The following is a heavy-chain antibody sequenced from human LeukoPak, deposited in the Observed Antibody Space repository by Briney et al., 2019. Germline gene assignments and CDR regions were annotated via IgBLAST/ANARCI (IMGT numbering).Heavy chain of an antibody. Sequence: PGGSLRLSCAASRYSFSTYWMHWVRQAPGKGLVWVSNINPDGRTTNYADSVKGRLTISRDNAKNTLYLQMNSLKAEATVVFYCVDGYTGGAAVGIWGQGTLVTVSS. CDR1: RYSFSTYW. D-gene: IGHD6-13*01. CDR2: INPDGRTT. CDR3: VDGYTGGAAVGI. V-gene: IGHV3-74*01. J-gene: IGHJ4*02.